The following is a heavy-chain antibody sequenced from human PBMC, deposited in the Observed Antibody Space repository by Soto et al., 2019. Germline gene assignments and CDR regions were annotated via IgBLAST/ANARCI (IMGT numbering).Heavy chain of an antibody. CDR2: IHNGGRT. D-gene: IGHD7-27*01. J-gene: IGHJ4*02. V-gene: IGHV4-59*01. CDR3: ARAAQNWGPFDY. Sequence: SETLSLTCSVSGGSLSGYFWSWIRQPPGKGLEWIGYIHNGGRTNYNPSLGSRVIISEDTSQNQFSLRLTSVTAADTAVYYCARAAQNWGPFDYGGKGTGVTVSS. CDR1: GGSLSGYF.